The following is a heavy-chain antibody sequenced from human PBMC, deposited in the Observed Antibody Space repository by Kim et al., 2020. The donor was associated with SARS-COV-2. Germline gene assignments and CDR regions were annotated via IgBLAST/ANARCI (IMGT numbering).Heavy chain of an antibody. CDR2: IYSGDSST. CDR3: ARAQGWLQLLHFDY. J-gene: IGHJ4*02. D-gene: IGHD5-12*01. Sequence: GGSLRLSCAASGFTFSSYAMSWVRQAPGNGLEWVSVIYSGDSSTYYADSVKGRFTISRDNSKNTLYLQMNSLRAEDTAVYYCARAQGWLQLLHFDYWGQG. CDR1: GFTFSSYA. V-gene: IGHV3-23*03.